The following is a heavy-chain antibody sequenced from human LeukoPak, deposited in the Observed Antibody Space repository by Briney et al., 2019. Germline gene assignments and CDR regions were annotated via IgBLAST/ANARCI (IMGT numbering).Heavy chain of an antibody. J-gene: IGHJ4*02. D-gene: IGHD6-19*01. CDR2: IYYSGST. V-gene: IGHV4-59*08. CDR1: GGSMSPYH. CDR3: ARAVSGRFDY. Sequence: SETLSLTCTVSGGSMSPYHWGWIRQPPGKGLEWTGYIYYSGSTNYNPSLKSRVTISVDTSKNQFSLKLSSVTAADTAIYYCARAVSGRFDYWGQGTLVTVSS.